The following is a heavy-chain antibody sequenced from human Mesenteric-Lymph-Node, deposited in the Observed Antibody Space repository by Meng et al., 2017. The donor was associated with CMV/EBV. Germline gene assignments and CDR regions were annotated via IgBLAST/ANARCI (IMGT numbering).Heavy chain of an antibody. Sequence: GESLKISCAASGFSFSDYMMNWVRQAPGEGLEWVSSISGTGTYIYYADSMKGRFTISRDNAKNSLYLQMNSLRAEDTAVYYCAKTGGGYCSSTSCRGEGDYYYGMDVWGQGTTVTVSS. V-gene: IGHV3-21*01. CDR3: AKTGGGYCSSTSCRGEGDYYYGMDV. D-gene: IGHD2-2*01. CDR2: ISGTGTYI. J-gene: IGHJ6*02. CDR1: GFSFSDYM.